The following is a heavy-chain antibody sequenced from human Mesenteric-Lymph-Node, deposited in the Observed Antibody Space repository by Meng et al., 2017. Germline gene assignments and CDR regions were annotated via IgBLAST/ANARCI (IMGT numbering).Heavy chain of an antibody. J-gene: IGHJ4*02. Sequence: SVKVSCKASGGTFSSYAISWVRQAPGQGLEWMGGIIPIFGTANYAQKFQGRVTITADKSTSTAYMELSSLRSEDTAVYYCARNMPYYDSSGYPRPYDYWGQGTLVTVSS. CDR1: GGTFSSYA. CDR3: ARNMPYYDSSGYPRPYDY. CDR2: IIPIFGTA. V-gene: IGHV1-69*06. D-gene: IGHD3-22*01.